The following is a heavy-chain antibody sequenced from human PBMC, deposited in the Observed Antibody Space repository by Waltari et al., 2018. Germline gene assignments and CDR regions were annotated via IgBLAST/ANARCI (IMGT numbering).Heavy chain of an antibody. V-gene: IGHV1-46*01. CDR2: INPSGGST. CDR1: GYTFTSYY. Sequence: QVQPVQSGAEVKKPGASVKVSCKASGYTFTSYYMHWVRQAPGQGLEWMGIINPSGGSTSYAQKFQGRVTMTRDTSTSTVYMELSSLRSEDTAVYYCARDSGGDCGGDCYSGNYWGQGTLVTVSS. CDR3: ARDSGGDCGGDCYSGNY. J-gene: IGHJ4*02. D-gene: IGHD2-21*01.